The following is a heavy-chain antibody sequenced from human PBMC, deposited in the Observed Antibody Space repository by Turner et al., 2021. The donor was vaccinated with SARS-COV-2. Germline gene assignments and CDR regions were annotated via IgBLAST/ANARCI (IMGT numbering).Heavy chain of an antibody. Sequence: EVQLVESGGGLVQPGGSLRLSCGASGFTFSSYWMHWVRQAPGKGLVWVARINTDGSSTSYADSVKGRFTISRDNARNTLYVQMNSLGAEDTAVYYCVREYCDGGICPGFYYFDFWGQGTLVTVSS. J-gene: IGHJ4*02. D-gene: IGHD2-15*01. V-gene: IGHV3-74*01. CDR1: GFTFSSYW. CDR3: VREYCDGGICPGFYYFDF. CDR2: INTDGSST.